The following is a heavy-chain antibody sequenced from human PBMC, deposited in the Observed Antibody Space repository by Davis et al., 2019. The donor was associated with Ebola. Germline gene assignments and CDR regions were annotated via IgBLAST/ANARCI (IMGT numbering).Heavy chain of an antibody. D-gene: IGHD2-21*02. CDR2: ISSSSRYI. CDR1: GFTFSSYS. J-gene: IGHJ4*02. V-gene: IGHV3-21*01. Sequence: GESLKISCAASGFTFSSYSMNWVRQAPGKGLEWVSSISSSSRYIYYADSVKGRFTISRDNAKNSLYLQMNSLRAEDTAVYYCARGGATIVVVTAYYFDYWGQGTLVTVSS. CDR3: ARGGATIVVVTAYYFDY.